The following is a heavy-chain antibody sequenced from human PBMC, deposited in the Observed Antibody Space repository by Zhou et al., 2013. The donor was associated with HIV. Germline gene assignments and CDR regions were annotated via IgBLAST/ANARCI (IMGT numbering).Heavy chain of an antibody. V-gene: IGHV4-59*02. CDR1: GGSVFSQN. CDR2: ISYSGTT. J-gene: IGHJ4*02. CDR3: ARVNSPYFFDY. Sequence: VQLQESGPGLVKPSDTLSLTCTVSGGSVFSQNWSWIRQPPGERLEWIGYISYSGTTNYNPSLKSRLTISIDTSKNQFSLNLTSVTAADTAVYYCARVNSPYFFDYWGQGTLVTVSS.